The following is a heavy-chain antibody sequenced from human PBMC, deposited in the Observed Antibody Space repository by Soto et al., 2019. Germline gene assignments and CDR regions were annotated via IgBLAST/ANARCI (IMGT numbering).Heavy chain of an antibody. J-gene: IGHJ6*02. V-gene: IGHV4-39*01. Sequence: SETLSLTCTVSGGSIISSSYYWGWIRQPPGKGLEWIGSIYYSGSTYYNPSLKRRVTISVDTYKNQFSLKMSSVTAADTTVYYCARHRWVYSSSWYNYYYYGMDDWGQGTTVTVSS. CDR3: ARHRWVYSSSWYNYYYYGMDD. D-gene: IGHD6-13*01. CDR2: IYYSGST. CDR1: GGSIISSSYY.